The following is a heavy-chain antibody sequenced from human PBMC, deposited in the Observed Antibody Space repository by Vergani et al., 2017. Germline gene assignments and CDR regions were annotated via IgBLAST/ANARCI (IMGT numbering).Heavy chain of an antibody. V-gene: IGHV1-69*01. CDR3: ARGRNYYDSSGYKYYFDY. J-gene: IGHJ4*02. Sequence: QVQLVQSGAEVKKPGSWVKVSCKASGGTFSSYAISWVRQAPGQGLEWMGGIIPIFGTANYAQKFQGRVTITADESTSTAYMELSSQRSEDTAVYYCARGRNYYDSSGYKYYFDYWGQGTLVTVSS. CDR1: GGTFSSYA. D-gene: IGHD3-22*01. CDR2: IIPIFGTA.